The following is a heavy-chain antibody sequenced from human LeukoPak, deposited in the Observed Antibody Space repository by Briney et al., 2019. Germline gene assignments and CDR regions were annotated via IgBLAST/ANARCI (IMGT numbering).Heavy chain of an antibody. CDR3: ARDSWYSSGSLDY. J-gene: IGHJ4*02. V-gene: IGHV3-53*01. D-gene: IGHD6-19*01. CDR2: IYSGGST. CDR1: GFTVSSNY. Sequence: GGSLRLSCAASGFTVSSNYMSWVRQAPGKGLEWVSVIYSGGSTYYADSVKGRFTISRDNSKNTLYLQMNSLRAEDTAVYYCARDSWYSSGSLDYWGQGTLVTVSS.